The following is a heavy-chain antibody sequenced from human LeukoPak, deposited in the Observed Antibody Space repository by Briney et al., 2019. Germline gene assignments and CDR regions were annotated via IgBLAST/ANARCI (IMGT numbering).Heavy chain of an antibody. V-gene: IGHV3-11*01. CDR2: ISSSGSTI. J-gene: IGHJ3*02. D-gene: IGHD3-22*01. CDR1: GFTFSDYY. CDR3: ARESYYDSRDSFSDAFHI. Sequence: GGSLRLSCAASGFTFSDYYMSWIRQAPGKGLEWISYISSSGSTIYYADSVKGRFTISRDNAENSLYLQMNSLRAEDTAVYYCARESYYDSRDSFSDAFHIWGQGTMVTVSS.